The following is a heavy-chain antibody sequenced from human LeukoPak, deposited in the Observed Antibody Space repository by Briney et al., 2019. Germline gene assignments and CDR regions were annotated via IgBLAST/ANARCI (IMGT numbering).Heavy chain of an antibody. D-gene: IGHD5-24*01. V-gene: IGHV3-30-3*01. Sequence: GGSLRLSCAASGFTFSSYAMHWVRQAPGKGLEWVAVISYDGSNKYYADSVKGRFTISRDNSKNTLYLQMNSLRAEDTAVYYCASPTRRDGYNLDYWGQGTLVTVSS. CDR3: ASPTRRDGYNLDY. CDR2: ISYDGSNK. J-gene: IGHJ4*02. CDR1: GFTFSSYA.